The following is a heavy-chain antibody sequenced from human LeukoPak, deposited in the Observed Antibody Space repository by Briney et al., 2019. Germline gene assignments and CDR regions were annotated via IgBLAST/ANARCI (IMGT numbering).Heavy chain of an antibody. J-gene: IGHJ6*03. D-gene: IGHD4-23*01. CDR3: AKDIGGNIYYYYMDV. CDR1: GFTFSSYS. Sequence: GGSLRLSCAASGFTFSSYSMNWVRQAPGKGLEWVSSISSSSSYIYYADSVKGRFTISRDNAKNSLYLQMNSLRAEDTAVYYCAKDIGGNIYYYYMDVWGKGTTVTVSS. V-gene: IGHV3-21*01. CDR2: ISSSSSYI.